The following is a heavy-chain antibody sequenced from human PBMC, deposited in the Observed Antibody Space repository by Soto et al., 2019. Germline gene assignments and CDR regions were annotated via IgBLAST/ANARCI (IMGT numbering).Heavy chain of an antibody. J-gene: IGHJ6*02. D-gene: IGHD5-18*01. CDR3: ARHIQPYYYYGMAV. Sequence: QVQLVESGGGVVQPGRSLRLSCAASGFTFSSYGMHWVRQAPGKGLEWVEVIWYDGSNKYYADSVKGRFTISRDNSKNTMNRHMNSLRAEGTAVYYCARHIQPYYYYGMAVWGQGTTVTVSS. CDR1: GFTFSSYG. CDR2: IWYDGSNK. V-gene: IGHV3-33*01.